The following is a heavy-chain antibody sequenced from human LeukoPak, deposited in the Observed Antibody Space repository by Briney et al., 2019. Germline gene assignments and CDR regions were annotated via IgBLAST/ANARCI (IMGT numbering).Heavy chain of an antibody. V-gene: IGHV1-58*01. J-gene: IGHJ3*02. CDR1: GFTFTTSA. Sequence: SVKVSCKASGFTFTTSAVQWVRQARGQRLEWIVRIVVGSGNTDHAQKFQGRLTITRDISTSTAYMELSSLTSDDTAVYYCAAVPNANAWYWDDAFDIWGQGTMVTVSS. CDR2: IVVGSGNT. D-gene: IGHD2-8*02. CDR3: AAVPNANAWYWDDAFDI.